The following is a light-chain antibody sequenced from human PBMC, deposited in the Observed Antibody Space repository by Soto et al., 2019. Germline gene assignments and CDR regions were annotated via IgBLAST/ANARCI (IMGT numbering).Light chain of an antibody. CDR1: SNDVGGYNY. J-gene: IGLJ2*01. CDR3: SSYTSNSTPV. CDR2: DVS. V-gene: IGLV2-14*01. Sequence: QSALTQPASVSGSPGQSITISCTGTSNDVGGYNYVSWYQQHPGKAPKLMIYDVSHRPSGVSNRFSGSKSGNTASLTISGLQAEDEADYYCSSYTSNSTPVFGGGTQLTVL.